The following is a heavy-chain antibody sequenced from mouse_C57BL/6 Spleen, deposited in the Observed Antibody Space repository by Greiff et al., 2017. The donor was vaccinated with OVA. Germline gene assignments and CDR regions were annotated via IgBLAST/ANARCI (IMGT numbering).Heavy chain of an antibody. J-gene: IGHJ1*03. V-gene: IGHV1-69*01. Sequence: QVQLQQPGAELVMPGASVKLSCKASSYTFTSYWMHWVKQRPGQGLEWIGEIDPSDSYTNYNQKFKGKSTLTVDKSSSTAYMQLSSLTSEDSAVYYCARSPYYWYFDVWGTGTTVTVSS. CDR1: SYTFTSYW. CDR3: ARSPYYWYFDV. CDR2: IDPSDSYT.